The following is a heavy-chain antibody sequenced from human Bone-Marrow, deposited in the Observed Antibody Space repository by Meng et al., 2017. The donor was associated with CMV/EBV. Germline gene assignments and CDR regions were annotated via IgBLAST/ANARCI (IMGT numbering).Heavy chain of an antibody. Sequence: SVKVSCKASGGTFSSYTISWVRQAPGQGLEWMGGILPIFGAANYAQKFQGRVTITTDESASTAYMELSSLRSDDTGIYYCATGSPEAGGEQPTRGLDSWGQGTLVTVSS. D-gene: IGHD3-10*01. CDR2: ILPIFGAA. CDR1: GGTFSSYT. V-gene: IGHV1-69*05. J-gene: IGHJ4*02. CDR3: ATGSPEAGGEQPTRGLDS.